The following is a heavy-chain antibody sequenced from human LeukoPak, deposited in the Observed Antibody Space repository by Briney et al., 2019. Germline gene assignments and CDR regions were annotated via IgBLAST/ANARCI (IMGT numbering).Heavy chain of an antibody. CDR1: GGSISNYY. CDR3: ARGSSIVGATRETDY. V-gene: IGHV4-59*12. CDR2: IYFSGST. Sequence: PSETLSLTCTVSGGSISNYYWTWIRQPPGKGLEWIGYIYFSGSTNYNPSLKSRVSMSVDTSKKQFSLKLSSVTAADTAVYYCARGSSIVGATRETDYWGQGTLVTVSS. D-gene: IGHD1-26*01. J-gene: IGHJ4*02.